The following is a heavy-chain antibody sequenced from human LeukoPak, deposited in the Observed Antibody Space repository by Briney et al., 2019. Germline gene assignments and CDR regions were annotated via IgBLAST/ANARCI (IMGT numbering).Heavy chain of an antibody. D-gene: IGHD3-3*01. Sequence: GSLRLSCAASGFTFSSYAMSWVRQAPGKGLEWVSAISGGSADYADSVKGRFSISIDNSKNTLYLQMNSLRAGDTAVYYCARDRSSRYDFWSGSFSHYYYYYMDVWGKGTTVTVSS. CDR2: ISGGSA. CDR1: GFTFSSYA. J-gene: IGHJ6*03. V-gene: IGHV3-23*01. CDR3: ARDRSSRYDFWSGSFSHYYYYYMDV.